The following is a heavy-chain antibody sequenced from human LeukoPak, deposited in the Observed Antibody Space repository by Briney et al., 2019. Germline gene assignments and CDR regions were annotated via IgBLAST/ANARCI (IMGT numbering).Heavy chain of an antibody. Sequence: GGSLRLSCAASGFTFSSYAMSWVRQAPGKGLEWVSAISGSGDSTYYADSVKGRFTISRDNSKNTLYPQMNSLRAEDTAVYYCAKGPTKGYCSSTSCYIVDWFDPWGQGTLVTVSS. V-gene: IGHV3-23*01. D-gene: IGHD2-2*02. CDR1: GFTFSSYA. CDR2: ISGSGDST. J-gene: IGHJ5*02. CDR3: AKGPTKGYCSSTSCYIVDWFDP.